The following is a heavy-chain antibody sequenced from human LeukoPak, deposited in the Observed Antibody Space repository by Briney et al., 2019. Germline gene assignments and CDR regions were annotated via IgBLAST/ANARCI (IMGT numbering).Heavy chain of an antibody. J-gene: IGHJ3*02. D-gene: IGHD3-22*01. Sequence: PSETLSLTCTASGGSISSSSYYWGWIRQPPGKGLEWIGSIYYSGSTYYNPSLKSRVTISVDTSKNQFSLKLSSVTAADTAVYYCARHLGGYYDDAFDIWGQGTMVTVSS. CDR3: ARHLGGYYDDAFDI. CDR2: IYYSGST. V-gene: IGHV4-39*01. CDR1: GGSISSSSYY.